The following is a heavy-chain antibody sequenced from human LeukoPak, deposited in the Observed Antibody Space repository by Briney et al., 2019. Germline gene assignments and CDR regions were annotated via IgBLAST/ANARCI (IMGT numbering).Heavy chain of an antibody. CDR3: ARLKYYDSTGYSPGYYMDV. Sequence: PSETLSLTCTVSGGSIINYYWSWIRQSAGTGLEWVGRIYITGSTNYNPSLRSRLSMSADTSKNQFSLRLTSVSAADTAVYYCARLKYYDSTGYSPGYYMDVWGKGITVTVSS. D-gene: IGHD3-22*01. CDR2: IYITGST. CDR1: GGSIINYY. J-gene: IGHJ6*03. V-gene: IGHV4-4*07.